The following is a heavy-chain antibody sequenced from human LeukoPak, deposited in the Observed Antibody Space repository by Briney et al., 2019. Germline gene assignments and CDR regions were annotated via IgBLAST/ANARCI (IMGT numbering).Heavy chain of an antibody. D-gene: IGHD4-17*01. Sequence: GGSLRLSCAASGFTFDDYAMHWGRQAPGKGLEWVSGVNWNSASIGYADSVKGRFTISRDNAKNSLYLQMNSLRAEDTALYYCAKDGSSYGDYQIDYGMDVWGKGTTVTVSS. CDR2: VNWNSASI. V-gene: IGHV3-9*01. J-gene: IGHJ6*04. CDR3: AKDGSSYGDYQIDYGMDV. CDR1: GFTFDDYA.